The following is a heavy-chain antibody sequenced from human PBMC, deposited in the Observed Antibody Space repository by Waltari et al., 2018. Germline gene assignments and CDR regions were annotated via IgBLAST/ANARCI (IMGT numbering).Heavy chain of an antibody. V-gene: IGHV4-39*01. D-gene: IGHD6-19*01. CDR2: ISHRGNT. J-gene: IGHJ5*02. CDR3: ARQSRTGWYAGEDA. CDR1: DGSLERTPSS. Sequence: QVQLQESGPGLVKPSETLSLTCTVADGSLERTPSSWAWIRQPPGRGMEWIGSISHRGNTFYNPSLKSRVTILVDRSKNHFSLNLNSVTAADTAMYYCARQSRTGWYAGEDAWGQGTLVTVSS.